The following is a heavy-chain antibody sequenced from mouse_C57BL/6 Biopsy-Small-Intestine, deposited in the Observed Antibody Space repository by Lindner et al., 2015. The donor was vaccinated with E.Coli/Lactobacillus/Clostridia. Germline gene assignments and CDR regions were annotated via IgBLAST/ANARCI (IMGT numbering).Heavy chain of an antibody. V-gene: IGHV1-82*01. CDR3: ARGTDYYAMDY. CDR2: IYPGDGDT. Sequence: QLQESGPELVKPGASVKISCKASGYAFSSSWMNWVKQRPGKGLEWIGRIYPGDGDTNYNGKFKGKATLTADKSSSTAYMQLSSLTSEDSAVYFCARGTDYYAMDYWGQGTSVTVSS. J-gene: IGHJ4*01. CDR1: GYAFSSSW. D-gene: IGHD2-14*01.